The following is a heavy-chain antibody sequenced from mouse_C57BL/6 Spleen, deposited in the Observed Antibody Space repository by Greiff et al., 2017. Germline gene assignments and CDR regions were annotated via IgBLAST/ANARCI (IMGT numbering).Heavy chain of an antibody. D-gene: IGHD2-5*01. J-gene: IGHJ3*01. Sequence: EVKLQESGAELVRPGASVKLSCTASGFNIKDDYMHWVKQRPEQGLEWIGWIDPENGDTEYASKFQGKATITADTSSNTAYLQLSSLTSEDTAVYYCTTFDSNLACWGQGTLVTVSA. CDR2: IDPENGDT. CDR3: TTFDSNLAC. CDR1: GFNIKDDY. V-gene: IGHV14-4*01.